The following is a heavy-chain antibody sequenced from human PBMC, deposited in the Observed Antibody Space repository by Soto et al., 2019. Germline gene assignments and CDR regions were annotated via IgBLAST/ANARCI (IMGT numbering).Heavy chain of an antibody. V-gene: IGHV4-4*02. D-gene: IGHD3-16*01. CDR2: IYQTGTT. CDR1: GASISAGHW. CDR3: ARDRGTTMTGDAFDV. J-gene: IGHJ3*01. Sequence: QVQLQESGPGLVKPSGTLSLTCTVSGASISAGHWWSWVRQSPGKGLEWIGEIYQTGTTDYNPSLKSRVFISVDNSKNQFSLNLRSVTAADTALYSCARDRGTTMTGDAFDVWGRGTMVTVSS.